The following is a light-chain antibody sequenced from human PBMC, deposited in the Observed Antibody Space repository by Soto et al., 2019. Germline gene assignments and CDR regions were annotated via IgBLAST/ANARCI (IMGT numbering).Light chain of an antibody. CDR3: QQRSNWPPIT. CDR1: QSINSN. V-gene: IGKV3-11*01. Sequence: EIVMTQSPAILSVSPGDRATLSCRASQSINSNLAWYQQRPGQAPRLLISGASTRATGIPARFSGSGSGTDFTLTISSLEPEDFAVYYCQQRSNWPPITFGQGTRLEIK. J-gene: IGKJ5*01. CDR2: GAS.